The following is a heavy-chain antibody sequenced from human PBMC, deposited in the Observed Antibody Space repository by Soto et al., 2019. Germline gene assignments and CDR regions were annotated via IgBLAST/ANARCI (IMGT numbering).Heavy chain of an antibody. CDR1: GGSISSYY. V-gene: IGHV4-59*08. CDR3: ARRAREDWSLDY. Sequence: QVHLQESGPGLLKPSETLSLTCTVSGGSISSYYCSWIRQPPGKGLEWIGYMTYSGSTNYNPSLKSRVNISLDTSKNQFSLRLSSVTAADTAVYYCARRAREDWSLDYWGQGTLVSVSS. CDR2: MTYSGST. D-gene: IGHD3-9*01. J-gene: IGHJ4*02.